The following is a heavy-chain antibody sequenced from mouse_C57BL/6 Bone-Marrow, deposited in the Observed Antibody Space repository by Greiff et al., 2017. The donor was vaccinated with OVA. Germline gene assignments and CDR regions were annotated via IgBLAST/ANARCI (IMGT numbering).Heavy chain of an antibody. CDR3: ARSEVGAY. D-gene: IGHD1-1*02. CDR1: GYAFTNYL. J-gene: IGHJ3*01. CDR2: INPGSGGT. Sequence: QVQLQQSGAELVRPGTSVKVSCKASGYAFTNYLIEWVKQRPGQGLEWIGVINPGSGGTNYNEKFKGKATLTADKSSSTAYMQLSSLTSEDSAVYFWARSEVGAYWGQGTLVTVSA. V-gene: IGHV1-54*01.